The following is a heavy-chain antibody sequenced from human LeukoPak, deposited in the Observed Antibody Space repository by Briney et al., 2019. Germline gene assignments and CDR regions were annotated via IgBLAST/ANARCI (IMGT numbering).Heavy chain of an antibody. V-gene: IGHV1-69*04. CDR2: IIPILGIA. Sequence: WASVTVSCKASGGTFSSYAISWVRQAPGQGLEWMGRIIPILGIANYAQKFQGRVTITADKSTSTAYMELSSLRSEDTAVYYCARRDILTGNDAFDIWGQGTMVTVSS. CDR1: GGTFSSYA. CDR3: ARRDILTGNDAFDI. D-gene: IGHD3-9*01. J-gene: IGHJ3*02.